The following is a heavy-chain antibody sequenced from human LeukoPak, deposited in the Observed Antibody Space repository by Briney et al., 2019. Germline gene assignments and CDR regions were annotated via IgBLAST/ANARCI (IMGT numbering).Heavy chain of an antibody. J-gene: IGHJ4*02. CDR3: AKAEWELLSAVDY. CDR1: GFTVSSNY. D-gene: IGHD1-26*01. CDR2: IYSGGNT. V-gene: IGHV3-53*01. Sequence: GGSLRLSCAASGFTVSSNYMSWVRQAPGKGLEWVSVIYSGGNTYYADSVKGRFTISRDNSKNTLYLQMNSLRAEDTAVYYCAKAEWELLSAVDYWGQGTLVAVSS.